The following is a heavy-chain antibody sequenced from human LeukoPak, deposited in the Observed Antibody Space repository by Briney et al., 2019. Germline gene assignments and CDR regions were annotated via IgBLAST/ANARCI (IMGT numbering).Heavy chain of an antibody. CDR1: GFTFDDYS. J-gene: IGHJ4*02. CDR2: ISRDGGRT. D-gene: IGHD5-24*01. V-gene: IGHV3-43*01. CDR3: AKDGKMATISWTNFDY. Sequence: GGSLRLSCAASGFTFDDYSMHWVRQVPGKGLEWDSLISRDGGRTYYADSVKGRFTISRDNSKNSLYLQMNSLRTEDTALYYCAKDGKMATISWTNFDYWGQGTLVTVSS.